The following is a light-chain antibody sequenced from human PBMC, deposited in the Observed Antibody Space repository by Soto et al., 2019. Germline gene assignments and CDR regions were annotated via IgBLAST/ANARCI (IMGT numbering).Light chain of an antibody. CDR1: QSVSSTY. V-gene: IGKV3-20*01. CDR2: GAS. CDR3: QQYGTSAWT. Sequence: ELVLTQSPGTLSLSPGERATLSCRASQSVSSTYLAWYQQKPGQAPRLLIYGASSRATGIPDRFSGSGSGTDFTLTISRLEPEDFAVYYCQQYGTSAWTFGQGT. J-gene: IGKJ1*01.